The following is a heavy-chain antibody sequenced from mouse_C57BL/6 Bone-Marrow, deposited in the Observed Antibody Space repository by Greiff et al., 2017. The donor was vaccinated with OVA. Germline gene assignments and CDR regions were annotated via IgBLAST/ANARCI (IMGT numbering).Heavy chain of an antibody. Sequence: EVQLKESGPGLVKPSQSLSLTCSVTGYSITSGYYWNWIRQFPGNKLEWMGYISYDGSNNYNPSLKNRISITRDTSKNQFFLKLNSVTTEDTATYYCAVITTNYWGQGTTLTVSS. D-gene: IGHD1-1*01. V-gene: IGHV3-6*01. CDR3: AVITTNY. CDR2: ISYDGSN. CDR1: GYSITSGYY. J-gene: IGHJ2*01.